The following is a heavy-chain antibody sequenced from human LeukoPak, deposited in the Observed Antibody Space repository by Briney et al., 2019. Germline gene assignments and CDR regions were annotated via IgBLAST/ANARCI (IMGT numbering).Heavy chain of an antibody. J-gene: IGHJ4*02. Sequence: QSGGSLRLSCAASGFTFSSYGMSWVRQAPGKGLEWVSAISGSGGTTYYADSVKGRFTISRDNSKNTLYLQMNSLRAEDTAVYYCAKEYCSSTSCLYFDYWGQGTLVTVSS. CDR2: ISGSGGTT. D-gene: IGHD2-2*01. CDR3: AKEYCSSTSCLYFDY. CDR1: GFTFSSYG. V-gene: IGHV3-23*01.